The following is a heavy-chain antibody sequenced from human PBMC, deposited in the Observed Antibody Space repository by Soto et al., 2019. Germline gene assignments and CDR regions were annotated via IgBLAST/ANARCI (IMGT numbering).Heavy chain of an antibody. CDR2: IIPMFGTA. CDR1: GGTFSTSA. D-gene: IGHD2-15*01. V-gene: IGHV1-69*01. Sequence: QVQLVQSGAEERKPGSSVKVSCKASGGTFSTSAISWVRQAPGQGLEWMGGIIPMFGTARYAQSVQGRVTITADESTSTAYMQLSSLRSDDTAVYYCAKDFGHGHCSGGSCYTLDHWGQGTLVVVSS. CDR3: AKDFGHGHCSGGSCYTLDH. J-gene: IGHJ4*02.